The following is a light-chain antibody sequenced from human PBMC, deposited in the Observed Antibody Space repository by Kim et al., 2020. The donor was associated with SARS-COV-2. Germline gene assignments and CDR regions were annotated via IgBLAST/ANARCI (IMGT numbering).Light chain of an antibody. CDR1: SLRAYY. CDR3: NSRDSSGYHLG. V-gene: IGLV3-19*01. CDR2: GKN. J-gene: IGLJ3*02. Sequence: SSELTQDPAVSVALGQTVRITCQGDSLRAYYASWYQQKPGQAPVLVIYGKNNRPSGIPDRFSGSTSGNTASLTITGAQAEDEADYYCNSRDSSGYHLGFGGGTQLTVL.